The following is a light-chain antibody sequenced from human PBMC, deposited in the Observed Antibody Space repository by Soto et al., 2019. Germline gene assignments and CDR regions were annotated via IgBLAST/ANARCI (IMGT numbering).Light chain of an antibody. CDR3: PQSYSTPT. CDR1: QSISSY. V-gene: IGKV1-39*01. CDR2: AAS. Sequence: DIQMTQSPSSLSASVGDRVTITCRASQSISSYLNWYQQKPGKAPKLLIYAASSLQSAVPSRFSGSGSGTDFTLTISSLQPEDFATYYCPQSYSTPTFGQGTKV. J-gene: IGKJ1*01.